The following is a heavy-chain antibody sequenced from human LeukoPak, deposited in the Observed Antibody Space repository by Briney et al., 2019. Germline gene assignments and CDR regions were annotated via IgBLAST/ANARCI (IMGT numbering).Heavy chain of an antibody. CDR2: INPNTGGA. CDR3: AKGDYYDGSGFPDY. CDR1: GYTFTGFH. Sequence: ASVKVSCKASGYTFTGFHMHWVRQAPGQGLEWMGWINPNTGGANYARKFQGRVTMTRDTSISTAYMELSKLRSDDTAVYYCAKGDYYDGSGFPDYWGPETLVTVSS. D-gene: IGHD3-22*01. V-gene: IGHV1-2*02. J-gene: IGHJ4*02.